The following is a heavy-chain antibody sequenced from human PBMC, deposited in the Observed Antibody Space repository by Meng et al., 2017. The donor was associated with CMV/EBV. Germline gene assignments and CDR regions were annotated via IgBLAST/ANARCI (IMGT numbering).Heavy chain of an antibody. V-gene: IGHV3-74*01. CDR2: INSDGSST. CDR1: GFTFSSYW. Sequence: GGSLRLSCAASGFTFSSYWMHWVRQAPGKGLVWVSRINSDGSSTSYADSVKGRFTTSRDNAKNTLYLQMNSLRAEDTAVYYCARGGANMVRGLLDWFDPWGQGTLVTVSS. CDR3: ARGGANMVRGLLDWFDP. D-gene: IGHD3-10*01. J-gene: IGHJ5*02.